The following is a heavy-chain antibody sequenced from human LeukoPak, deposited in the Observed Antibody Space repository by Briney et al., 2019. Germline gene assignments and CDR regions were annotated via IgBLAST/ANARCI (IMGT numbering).Heavy chain of an antibody. CDR2: IWYDGSNK. V-gene: IGHV3-33*01. CDR3: QREASDAFDI. CDR1: GFTFSSYD. Sequence: QPGRSLRLSCAASGFTFSSYDMHCVRQAPGKGLEWVALIWYDGSNKNYADSVKGRFTISRDNSKNTLFLQMKSLRAENTAVYYCQREASDAFDIWGQGTMVTVSS. J-gene: IGHJ3*02.